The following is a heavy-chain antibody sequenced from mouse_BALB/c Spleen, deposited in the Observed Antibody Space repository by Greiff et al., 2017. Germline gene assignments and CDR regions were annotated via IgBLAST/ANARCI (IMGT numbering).Heavy chain of an antibody. CDR3: ARDPYYYGSSHWYFDV. Sequence: QVQLKQSGPGLVAPSQSLSITCTVSGFSLTGYGVNWVRRPPGKGLEWLGMIWGDGSTDYNSALKSRLSISKDNSKSQVFLKMNSLQTDDTARYYCARDPYYYGSSHWYFDVWGAGTTVTVSS. J-gene: IGHJ1*01. D-gene: IGHD1-1*01. CDR1: GFSLTGYG. CDR2: IWGDGST. V-gene: IGHV2-6-7*01.